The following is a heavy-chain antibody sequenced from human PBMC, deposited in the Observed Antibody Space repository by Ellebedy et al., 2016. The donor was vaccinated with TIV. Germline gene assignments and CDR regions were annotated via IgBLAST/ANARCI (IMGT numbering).Heavy chain of an antibody. CDR3: ARGFGYSTSPSFDY. CDR1: GGSVSSGSYF. J-gene: IGHJ4*02. V-gene: IGHV4-61*01. CDR2: IHSSGST. D-gene: IGHD6-13*01. Sequence: SETLSLTXTVSGGSVSSGSYFWSLIRQPPGKGLEWIGYIHSSGSTKYNPSLTSRVTISLDTSKNQFSLKLNSVTAADTAVYYCARGFGYSTSPSFDYWGQGALVTVSS.